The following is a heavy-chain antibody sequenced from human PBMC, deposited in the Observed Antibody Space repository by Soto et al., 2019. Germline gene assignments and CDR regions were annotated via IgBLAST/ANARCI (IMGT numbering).Heavy chain of an antibody. CDR2: INHSGST. V-gene: IGHV4-34*01. CDR1: GGSFSGYY. Sequence: QVQLQQWGAGLLKPSETLSLTCAVYGGSFSGYYWSWIRQPPGKGLEWIGEINHSGSTNYNPSLKSRGTISVDTSKNQFSLKLRSVTAADTAVYYCARGGTYYDYVWGSYRPRHFDYWGQGTLVTVSS. CDR3: ARGGTYYDYVWGSYRPRHFDY. J-gene: IGHJ4*02. D-gene: IGHD3-16*02.